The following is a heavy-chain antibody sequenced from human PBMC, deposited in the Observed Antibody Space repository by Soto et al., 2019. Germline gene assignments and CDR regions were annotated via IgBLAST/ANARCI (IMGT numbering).Heavy chain of an antibody. CDR1: GFTFSSYG. CDR3: AKEQGIAVACTVYFQH. CDR2: ISYDGSNK. Sequence: QVQLVESGGGVVQPGRSLRLSCAASGFTFSSYGMHWVRQAPGKGLEWVAVISYDGSNKYYADSVKGRFTISRDNSKNTLYLQMNSLRAEDTAVYYCAKEQGIAVACTVYFQHWGQGTLVTVSS. V-gene: IGHV3-30*18. J-gene: IGHJ1*01. D-gene: IGHD6-19*01.